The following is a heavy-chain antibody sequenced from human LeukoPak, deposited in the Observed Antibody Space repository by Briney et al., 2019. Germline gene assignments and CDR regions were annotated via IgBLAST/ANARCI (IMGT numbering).Heavy chain of an antibody. CDR1: GFTFSHYW. J-gene: IGHJ4*02. CDR2: IKQDGSEK. D-gene: IGHD5-18*01. Sequence: PGGSLRLSCAASGFTFSHYWMSWVRQAPGKGLEWVANIKQDGSEKYYVDSMKGRFTISRDNAKNSLYLQMNSLRAEDTAVYYCARDLSGVAGYTYGRGIDYWGQGTLVTVSS. V-gene: IGHV3-7*01. CDR3: ARDLSGVAGYTYGRGIDY.